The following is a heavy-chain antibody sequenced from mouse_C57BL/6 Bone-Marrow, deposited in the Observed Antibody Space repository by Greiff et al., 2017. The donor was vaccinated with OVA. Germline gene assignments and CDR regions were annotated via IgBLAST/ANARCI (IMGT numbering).Heavy chain of an antibody. D-gene: IGHD1-1*01. V-gene: IGHV1-50*01. CDR3: ARWAGSPFDY. CDR1: GYTFTSYW. CDR2: IDPSDRYT. Sequence: QVQLQQPGAELVKPGASVKLSCKASGYTFTSYWMQWVKQRPGQGLECIGEIDPSDRYTNYNQKFKGKATLTVDTSSSTAYMQLSSLTSEDSAVYYCARWAGSPFDYWGQGTTLTVSS. J-gene: IGHJ2*01.